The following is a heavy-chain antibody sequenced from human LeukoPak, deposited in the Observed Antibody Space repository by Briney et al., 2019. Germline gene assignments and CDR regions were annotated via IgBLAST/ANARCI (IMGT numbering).Heavy chain of an antibody. V-gene: IGHV1-46*01. CDR1: GYTFTSYY. Sequence: GASVKVSCKASGYTFTSYYMHWVRQAPGQGLEWMGIINPSGGSTSYAQKFQGRVTMTRGTSTSTVYMELSSLRSEDTAVYYCARREGSDYDSSGYLDYWGQGTLVTVSS. CDR2: INPSGGST. CDR3: ARREGSDYDSSGYLDY. D-gene: IGHD3-22*01. J-gene: IGHJ4*02.